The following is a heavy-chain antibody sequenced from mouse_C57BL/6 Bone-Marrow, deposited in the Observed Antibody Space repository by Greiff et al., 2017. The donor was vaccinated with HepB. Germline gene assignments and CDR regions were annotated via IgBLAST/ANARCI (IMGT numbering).Heavy chain of an antibody. Sequence: VKLVESGPGLVAPSQSLSITCTVSGFSLTSYGVHWVRQPPGKGLEWLVVIWSDGSTTDNSALKSRLSISKDNSKTQVFLKMNSLQTDDTAMYYCASTCDGRSYAMDYWGQGTSVTVSS. V-gene: IGHV2-6*03. D-gene: IGHD2-3*01. CDR2: IWSDGST. CDR1: GFSLTSYG. CDR3: ASTCDGRSYAMDY. J-gene: IGHJ4*01.